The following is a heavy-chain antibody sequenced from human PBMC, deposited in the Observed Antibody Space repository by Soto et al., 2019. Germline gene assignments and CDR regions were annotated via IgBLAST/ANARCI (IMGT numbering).Heavy chain of an antibody. CDR3: ARPSLAAAGMYNWFDP. CDR2: IYYSGST. J-gene: IGHJ5*02. Sequence: QLQLQESGPGLVKPSETLSLTCTVSDGSISSSSYYWGWFRQPPGKGLEWIGSIYYSGSTYYNPSLKSRVTISVYTSKNQFSLKLSSVTAADTAVYYCARPSLAAAGMYNWFDPWGQGTLVTVSS. V-gene: IGHV4-39*01. CDR1: DGSISSSSYY. D-gene: IGHD6-13*01.